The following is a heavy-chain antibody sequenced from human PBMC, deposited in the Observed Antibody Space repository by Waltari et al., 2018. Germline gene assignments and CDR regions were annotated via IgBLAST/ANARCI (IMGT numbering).Heavy chain of an antibody. Sequence: QVQLQESGPGLVKPSETLSLTCTVSGGSISSHYWSWIRQPPGKGLEWIGYIYYSGSTNYNPSLKSRVTISVDTSKNQFSLKLSSVTAADTAVYYCAKDTLRLSYSFDYWGQGTLVTVSS. CDR1: GGSISSHY. V-gene: IGHV4-59*11. D-gene: IGHD2-15*01. CDR2: IYYSGST. J-gene: IGHJ4*02. CDR3: AKDTLRLSYSFDY.